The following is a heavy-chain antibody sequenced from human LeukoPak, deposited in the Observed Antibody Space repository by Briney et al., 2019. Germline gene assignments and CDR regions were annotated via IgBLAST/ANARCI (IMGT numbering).Heavy chain of an antibody. D-gene: IGHD4-11*01. V-gene: IGHV3-23*01. CDR3: AKDDYTMETIGYFDY. Sequence: SGSGGSTYYAASVKGRFTISRDNAKNSLYLQMNSLRAEDTAVYYCAKDDYTMETIGYFDYWGQGTLVTVSS. J-gene: IGHJ4*02. CDR2: SGSGGST.